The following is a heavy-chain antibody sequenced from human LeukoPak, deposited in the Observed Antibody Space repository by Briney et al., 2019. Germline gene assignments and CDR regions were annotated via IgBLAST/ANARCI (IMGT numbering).Heavy chain of an antibody. CDR2: IYHSGST. V-gene: IGHV4-4*02. D-gene: IGHD3-16*01. J-gene: IGHJ4*02. CDR1: GFTFTSYSM. Sequence: GVLRLSCAASGFTFTSYSMNWVRQPPGKGLEWIGEIYHSGSTNYNPSLKSRVTISVDKSKNQFSLKLSSVTAADTAVYYCALAWGEGVYWGQGTLVTVSS. CDR3: ALAWGEGVY.